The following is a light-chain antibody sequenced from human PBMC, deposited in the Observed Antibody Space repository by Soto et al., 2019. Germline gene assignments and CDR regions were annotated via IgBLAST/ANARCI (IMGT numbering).Light chain of an antibody. CDR3: QQYGSSRMYT. CDR2: AAS. CDR1: QSISSY. Sequence: DIQMTQSPSSLSASVGDRVNITCRASQSISSYLNWYQQKPGKAPKLLVYAASRLQSGVPSRFSGTGSGTDFTLTISSLQPEDFAVYYCQQYGSSRMYTFGQGTKLEIK. J-gene: IGKJ2*01. V-gene: IGKV1-39*01.